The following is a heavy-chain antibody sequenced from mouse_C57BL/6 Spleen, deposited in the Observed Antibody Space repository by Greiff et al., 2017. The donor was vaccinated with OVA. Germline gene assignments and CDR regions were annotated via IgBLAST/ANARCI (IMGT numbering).Heavy chain of an antibody. CDR2: IYPRDGST. CDR3: AITTVVARDYWYFDV. J-gene: IGHJ1*03. CDR1: GYTFTDHT. Sequence: QVQLKESDAELVKPGASVKISCKVSGYTFTDHTIHWMKQRPEQGLEWIGYIYPRDGSTKYNEKFKGKATLTADKSSSTAYMQLNSLTSEDSAVYFCAITTVVARDYWYFDVWGTGTTVTVSS. D-gene: IGHD1-1*01. V-gene: IGHV1-78*01.